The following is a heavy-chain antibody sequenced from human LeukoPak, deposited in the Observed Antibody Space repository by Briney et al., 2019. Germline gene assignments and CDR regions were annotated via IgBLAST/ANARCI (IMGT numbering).Heavy chain of an antibody. D-gene: IGHD2-8*02. CDR2: IYYSGST. CDR1: GGSISSYY. J-gene: IGHJ3*02. Sequence: RPSETLSLTCTVSGGSISSYYWSWIRQPPGKGLEWIAYIYYSGSTNYNPSLKSRVTISVDTSKNQFSLKLSSVTAADTAVYYCARDNLVRNAFDIWGQGTMVTVSS. CDR3: ARDNLVRNAFDI. V-gene: IGHV4-59*01.